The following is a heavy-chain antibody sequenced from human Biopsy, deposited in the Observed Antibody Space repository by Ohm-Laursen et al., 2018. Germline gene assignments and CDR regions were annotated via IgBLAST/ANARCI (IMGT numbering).Heavy chain of an antibody. Sequence: TLSLTCAVYGGSFNGYFWSWIRQPPGKGLEWIGDITQSGSTNYSPSLKGRVTISVDTAKKQFPLSLRSVTAAETAVYYCARVPLPGIGAAYQGRFLYGMDVWGQGTTVSV. J-gene: IGHJ6*02. D-gene: IGHD6-13*01. V-gene: IGHV4-34*01. CDR3: ARVPLPGIGAAYQGRFLYGMDV. CDR1: GGSFNGYF. CDR2: ITQSGST.